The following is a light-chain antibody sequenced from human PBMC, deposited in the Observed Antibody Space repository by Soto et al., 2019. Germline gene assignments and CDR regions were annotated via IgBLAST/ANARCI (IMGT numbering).Light chain of an antibody. CDR2: DAS. V-gene: IGKV3-11*01. Sequence: EIVLTQSPATLSLSPGERATLSCRASQSVGSYLAWYQQKPGQAPRLLIYDASNRATGIPARFSGGGSGTAVTLPISSLEPEDFAVDYCQQRSSWPSFTFGPGTKVDIK. J-gene: IGKJ3*01. CDR1: QSVGSY. CDR3: QQRSSWPSFT.